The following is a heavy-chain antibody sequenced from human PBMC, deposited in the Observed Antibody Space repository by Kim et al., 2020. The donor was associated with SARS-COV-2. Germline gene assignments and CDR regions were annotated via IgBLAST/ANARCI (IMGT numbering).Heavy chain of an antibody. CDR2: ISYDGSNK. J-gene: IGHJ4*01. Sequence: GGSLRLSCAASGFTFSSYAMHWVRQAPGKGLEWVAVISYDGSNKYYADSEKGRFTISRDNSKNKLYLQMNSLRAEDTAVYYCARGPYYYDSSGYYLFDY. D-gene: IGHD3-22*01. CDR3: ARGPYYYDSSGYYLFDY. CDR1: GFTFSSYA. V-gene: IGHV3-30-3*01.